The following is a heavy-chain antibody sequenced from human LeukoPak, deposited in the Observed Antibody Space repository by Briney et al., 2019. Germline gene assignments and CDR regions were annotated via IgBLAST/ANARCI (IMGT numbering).Heavy chain of an antibody. CDR1: GYTFSSYG. CDR2: ISAYNGNT. CDR3: ARVVSGYDFDY. V-gene: IGHV1-18*01. J-gene: IGHJ4*02. Sequence: ASVKVSCKASGYTFSSYGISWVRQAPGQGLEWMGWISAYNGNTDYAQKLQGRVTMTTGTSTSTAYMELRSLRSDDTAMYYCARVVSGYDFDYWGQGTLVTVSS. D-gene: IGHD5-12*01.